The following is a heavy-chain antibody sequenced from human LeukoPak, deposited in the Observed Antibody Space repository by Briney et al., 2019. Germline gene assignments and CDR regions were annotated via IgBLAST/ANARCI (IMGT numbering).Heavy chain of an antibody. CDR3: AKKYSVYFQH. V-gene: IGHV3-30*18. CDR1: GFTFSSYG. Sequence: PGRSLRLSCAASGFTFSSYGMNWVRQAPGKGLEWVAGITYDGSNKYYADSVKGRFTISRDNSKNTLYLQMNSLRAEDTAVYYCAKKYSVYFQHWGQGTLVTVSS. J-gene: IGHJ1*01. CDR2: ITYDGSNK. D-gene: IGHD6-6*01.